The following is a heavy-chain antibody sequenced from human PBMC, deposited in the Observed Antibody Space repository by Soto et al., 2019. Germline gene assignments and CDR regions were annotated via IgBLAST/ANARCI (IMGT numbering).Heavy chain of an antibody. CDR1: GFTFSSYS. CDR3: ATDGTVTTPGVLDY. J-gene: IGHJ4*02. CDR2: ISSSSSTI. D-gene: IGHD4-4*01. V-gene: IGHV3-48*02. Sequence: GGSLRLSCAASGFTFSSYSMNWVRQAPGKGLEWVSYISSSSSTIYYADSVKGRFTISRDNAKNSLYLQMNSLRDEDTAVYYCATDGTVTTPGVLDYWGQGTLVTVSS.